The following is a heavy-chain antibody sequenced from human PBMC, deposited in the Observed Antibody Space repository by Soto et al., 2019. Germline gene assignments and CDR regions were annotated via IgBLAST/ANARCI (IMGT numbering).Heavy chain of an antibody. D-gene: IGHD3-16*01. V-gene: IGHV3-30*18. CDR1: GITFSNYG. Sequence: QVQLVDSGGGVVQPGRSLRLSCEASGITFSNYGMHWVRQAPGKGLEWVAIISYDGSNKYYADSVKGRFTISRDNSKNTRYLQMISLSPDETAVDSGAKGLSHGGYALDIWGLGTMVTVSS. CDR3: AKGLSHGGYALDI. J-gene: IGHJ3*02. CDR2: ISYDGSNK.